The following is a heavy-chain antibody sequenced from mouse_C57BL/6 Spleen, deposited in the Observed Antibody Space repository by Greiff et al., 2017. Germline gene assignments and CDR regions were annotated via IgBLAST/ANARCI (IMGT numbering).Heavy chain of an antibody. CDR3: STGYGNYAMDY. CDR1: GYTFTSYW. J-gene: IGHJ4*01. D-gene: IGHD2-1*01. Sequence: VQLQQSGTELVKPGASVKLSCKASGYTFTSYWMHWVKQRPGQGLEWIGNINPSNGGTNYNEQFTSKATRTVDQSSSTAYMQLSSRTSEDAAVYYCSTGYGNYAMDYWGQGTSVTVSS. V-gene: IGHV1-53*01. CDR2: INPSNGGT.